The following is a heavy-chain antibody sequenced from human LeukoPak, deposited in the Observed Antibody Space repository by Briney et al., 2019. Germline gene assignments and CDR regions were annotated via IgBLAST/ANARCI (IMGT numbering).Heavy chain of an antibody. CDR2: INPNTGGT. J-gene: IGHJ4*02. CDR1: GYTFTGYY. V-gene: IGHV1-2*02. CDR3: ARVQVAARIDY. Sequence: AASVKVSCKASGYTFTGYYMHWVRQAPGQGLEWMGWINPNTGGTNYAQKFQGRVTMTRDTSISTAYMELSRLRSDDTAVYFCARVQVAARIDYWGQGTLVTLST. D-gene: IGHD6-6*01.